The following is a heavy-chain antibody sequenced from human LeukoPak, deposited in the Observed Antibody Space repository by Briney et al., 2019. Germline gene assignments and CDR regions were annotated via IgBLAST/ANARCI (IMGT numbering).Heavy chain of an antibody. CDR2: INHSEST. CDR3: ARGLRRGGPWIQPSYYFDY. D-gene: IGHD5-18*01. V-gene: IGHV4-34*01. J-gene: IGHJ4*02. CDR1: GGSISGYY. Sequence: KSSETLSLTCTVSGGSISGYYWSWIRQPPGKGLEWIGEINHSESTNYNPSLKSRVTISVDTSKNQFSLKLSSVTAADTAVYYCARGLRRGGPWIQPSYYFDYWGQGTLVTVSS.